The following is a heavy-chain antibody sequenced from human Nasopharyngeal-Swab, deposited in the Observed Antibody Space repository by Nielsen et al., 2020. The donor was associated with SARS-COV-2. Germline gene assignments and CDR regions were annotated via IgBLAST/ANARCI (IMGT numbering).Heavy chain of an antibody. J-gene: IGHJ5*02. CDR2: FDPEDGET. CDR1: GYTLTELS. V-gene: IGHV1-24*01. D-gene: IGHD2-8*01. Sequence: ASVKVSCKVSGYTLTELSMHWVRQAPGKGLEWMGGFDPEDGETIYAQKFQGRVTMTEDTSTDTAYMELSSLRSEDTAVYYCARDQLGVVKHAISDPWGQGTLVTVSS. CDR3: ARDQLGVVKHAISDP.